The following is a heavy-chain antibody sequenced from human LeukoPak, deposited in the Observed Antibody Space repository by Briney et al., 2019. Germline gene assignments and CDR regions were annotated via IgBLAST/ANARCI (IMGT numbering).Heavy chain of an antibody. Sequence: ASVKVSCMTSGYTFNNFGITWVRQAPGQGLEWMGWISIGDGRTHYGRKFQDRVSMTREMSSNTAFLELSSLRSDDTAFYFCSRSYYSSSWYYFDHWGQGTLVTVSS. CDR3: SRSYYSSSWYYFDH. V-gene: IGHV1-18*01. CDR1: GYTFNNFG. J-gene: IGHJ4*02. CDR2: ISIGDGRT. D-gene: IGHD2-15*01.